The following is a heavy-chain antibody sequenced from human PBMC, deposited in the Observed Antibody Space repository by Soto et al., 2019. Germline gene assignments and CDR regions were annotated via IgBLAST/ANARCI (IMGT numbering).Heavy chain of an antibody. CDR2: ISGGGGST. CDR1: GFTFSNYA. D-gene: IGHD6-19*01. CDR3: AKGAYSSGWY. Sequence: EQQLLESGGGLVQPGGSLRLSCAASGFTFSNYAMSWVRQAPGKGLEWVSAISGGGGSTYYADSVKGRFTISRDNSKNTFYLQMNSLRAEDTAVYYCAKGAYSSGWYWGQGTLVTVSS. J-gene: IGHJ4*02. V-gene: IGHV3-23*01.